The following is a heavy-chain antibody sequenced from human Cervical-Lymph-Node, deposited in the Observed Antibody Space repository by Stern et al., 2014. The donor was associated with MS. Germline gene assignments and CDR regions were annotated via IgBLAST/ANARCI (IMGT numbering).Heavy chain of an antibody. CDR1: GFTFRSFW. CDR3: ARAWGNNNFDY. V-gene: IGHV3-74*02. J-gene: IGHJ4*02. D-gene: IGHD1/OR15-1a*01. CDR2: ISPDGRST. Sequence: EMQLVESGGGLVQPGGSLRLSCAASGFTFRSFWMHWVRQGPGKGLVWVSRISPDGRSTNYADSVKGRFTVSRDNAKNTLYVQMNSLRVEETAVYYCARAWGNNNFDYWGQGTLVTVSS.